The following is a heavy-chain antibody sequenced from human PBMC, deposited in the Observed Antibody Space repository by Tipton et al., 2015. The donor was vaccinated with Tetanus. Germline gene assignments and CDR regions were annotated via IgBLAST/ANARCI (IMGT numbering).Heavy chain of an antibody. CDR3: AKGLWYSSSSYFDY. J-gene: IGHJ4*02. D-gene: IGHD6-6*01. CDR2: IYSGGST. CDR1: GGSISSSNW. Sequence: GLVKPSGTLSLTCAVSGGSISSSNWWSWVRQPPGKGLEWVSVIYSGGSTYYADSVKGRFTISRDSSKNTLYLQMNSLRAEDTAVYYCAKGLWYSSSSYFDYWGQGTLVTVSS. V-gene: IGHV3-66*01.